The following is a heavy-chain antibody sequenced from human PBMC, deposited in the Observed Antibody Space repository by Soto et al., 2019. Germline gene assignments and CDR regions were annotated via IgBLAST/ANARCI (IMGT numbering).Heavy chain of an antibody. V-gene: IGHV1-69*06. CDR3: ARNGWDITIFGVGEGWFDP. J-gene: IGHJ5*02. CDR1: GGTFSSYA. CDR2: IIPIFGTA. D-gene: IGHD3-3*01. Sequence: SVKVSCKASGGTFSSYAISWVRQAPGQGLEWMGGIIPIFGTANYAQKFQGRVTITADKSTSTAYMELSSLRSEDTAVYYCARNGWDITIFGVGEGWFDPWGQGTLVTVSS.